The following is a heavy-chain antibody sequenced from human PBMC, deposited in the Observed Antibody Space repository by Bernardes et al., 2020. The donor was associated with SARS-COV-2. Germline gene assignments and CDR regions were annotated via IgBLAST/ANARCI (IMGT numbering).Heavy chain of an antibody. J-gene: IGHJ4*02. V-gene: IGHV3-23*01. CDR2: ISYSGGST. CDR3: ARGAHHYYDSSGFMYSFDY. D-gene: IGHD3-22*01. Sequence: VGSLLLSFAASGFTFSTYAMSWVRQAPGKGLEWVSAISYSGGSTYYADSVKGRFTISRDNSKNSLYLQMNSLRAEDTAVYYCARGAHHYYDSSGFMYSFDYWGQGTLVTVSS. CDR1: GFTFSTYA.